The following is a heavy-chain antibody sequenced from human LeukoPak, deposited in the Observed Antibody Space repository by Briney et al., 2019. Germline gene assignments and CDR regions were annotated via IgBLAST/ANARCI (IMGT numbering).Heavy chain of an antibody. Sequence: PSETLSLTCTVSGGSISSGIYYWGWIRQPPGKGLEWIGSIYYSGNTYYNPSLKGRVTISVDTSKIQLSLKLNSVTAADTAVYYCARHVRQQLPPKAFDYWGQGTLVTVSS. CDR3: ARHVRQQLPPKAFDY. CDR2: IYYSGNT. CDR1: GGSISSGIYY. D-gene: IGHD6-13*01. V-gene: IGHV4-39*01. J-gene: IGHJ4*02.